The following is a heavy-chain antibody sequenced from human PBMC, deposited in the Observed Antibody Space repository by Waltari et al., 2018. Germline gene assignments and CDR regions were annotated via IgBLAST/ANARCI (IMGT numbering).Heavy chain of an antibody. CDR1: GFSFSGSV. Sequence: QVFLVESGGGVVQPGGSLRLSCVASGFSFSGSVMHWVRQAPGKGLEWVTVISPDGNTEVYGDSMKGRFSVSRDNSKNTLYLQMNGLRTEDTAVYYCAKDHLNVIVGVGFIDSWGQGAVVAVSS. CDR3: AKDHLNVIVGVGFIDS. V-gene: IGHV3-30*18. CDR2: ISPDGNTE. J-gene: IGHJ4*02. D-gene: IGHD1-26*01.